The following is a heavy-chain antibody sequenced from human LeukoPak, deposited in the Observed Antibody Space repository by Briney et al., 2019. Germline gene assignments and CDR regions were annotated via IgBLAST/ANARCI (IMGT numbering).Heavy chain of an antibody. J-gene: IGHJ6*02. CDR1: GGSISSYY. V-gene: IGHV4-59*08. D-gene: IGHD6-13*01. Sequence: ASETLSLTCTVSGGSISSYYWSWIRQPPGKGLEWIGYIYYSGSTNYNPSLKSRVTISVDTSKNQFSLKLSSVTAADTAVYYCARRGRIAAAGTNYYYYYGMDVWGQGTTVTVSS. CDR2: IYYSGST. CDR3: ARRGRIAAAGTNYYYYYGMDV.